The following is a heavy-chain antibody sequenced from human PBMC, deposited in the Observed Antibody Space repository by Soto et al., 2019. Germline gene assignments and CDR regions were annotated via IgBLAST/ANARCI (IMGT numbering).Heavy chain of an antibody. CDR1: GYTVASYF. CDR3: AARLLPQDY. D-gene: IGHD2-15*01. V-gene: IGHV1-46*01. Sequence: QVQLVQSGAEVKKPGASVKVSCEASGYTVASYFVHWVRQAPGQGLEWMGIMSPGGGSPGYAQKFQGRVTMSRDTSTNTVYMELSSLTSEDTAVYYCAARLLPQDYWGQGTLVTVSS. CDR2: MSPGGGSP. J-gene: IGHJ4*02.